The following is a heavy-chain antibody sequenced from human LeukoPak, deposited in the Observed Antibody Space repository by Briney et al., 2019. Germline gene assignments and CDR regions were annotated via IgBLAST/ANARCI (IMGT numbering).Heavy chain of an antibody. Sequence: SETLSLTCTVSGGSISGYYWSWIQQPPGKGLEWIGYIYTSGSTNYNPSLKSRVTISVDTSKNQFSLKLSSVTAADTAVYYCARLVGYYYYMDVWGKGTTVTVSS. J-gene: IGHJ6*03. V-gene: IGHV4-4*09. CDR1: GGSISGYY. CDR2: IYTSGST. CDR3: ARLVGYYYYMDV. D-gene: IGHD1-26*01.